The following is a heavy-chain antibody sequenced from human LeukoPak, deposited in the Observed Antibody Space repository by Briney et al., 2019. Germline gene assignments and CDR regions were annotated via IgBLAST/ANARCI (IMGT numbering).Heavy chain of an antibody. CDR3: ARGRDGSIAAAGPNWFDP. CDR2: IYYSGST. V-gene: IGHV4-30-4*08. J-gene: IGHJ5*02. D-gene: IGHD6-13*01. CDR1: GGSISSGDYY. Sequence: PSETLSLTCTVSGGSISSGDYYWSWIRQPPGKGLEWIGYIYYSGSTYYNPSLKSRVTISVDTSKNQFSLKLSSVTAADTAVYYCARGRDGSIAAAGPNWFDPWGQGTLVTVSS.